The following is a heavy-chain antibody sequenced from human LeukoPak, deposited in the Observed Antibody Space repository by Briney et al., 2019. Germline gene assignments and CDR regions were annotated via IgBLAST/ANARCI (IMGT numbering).Heavy chain of an antibody. CDR1: GFTFSSYS. J-gene: IGHJ6*02. Sequence: PGGPLRLSCAASGFTFSSYSMNWVRQAPGKGLEWVSYISSSSSTIYYADSVKGRFTISRDNAKNSLYLQMNSLRAEDTAVYNCARDQSFYYYGSGSYHSYYYYGMDVWGQGTTVTVSS. D-gene: IGHD3-10*01. CDR3: ARDQSFYYYGSGSYHSYYYYGMDV. V-gene: IGHV3-48*01. CDR2: ISSSSSTI.